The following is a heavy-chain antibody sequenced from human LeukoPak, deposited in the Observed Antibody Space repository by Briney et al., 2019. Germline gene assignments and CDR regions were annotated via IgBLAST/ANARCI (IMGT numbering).Heavy chain of an antibody. Sequence: GGSLRLSCAASGFTFSSYSMNWVRQAPGKGLEWVSYISSSSTIYYADSVKGRFTISRDNAKNSLYLQMNSLRAEDTAVYYCGRAYRPRWYYYMDVWGKGTTVTVSS. CDR3: GRAYRPRWYYYMDV. D-gene: IGHD1-26*01. CDR1: GFTFSSYS. V-gene: IGHV3-48*01. CDR2: ISSSSTI. J-gene: IGHJ6*03.